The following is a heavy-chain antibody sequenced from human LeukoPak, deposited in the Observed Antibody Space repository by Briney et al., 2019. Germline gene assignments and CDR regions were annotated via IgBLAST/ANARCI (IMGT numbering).Heavy chain of an antibody. D-gene: IGHD3-10*01. Sequence: SETLSLTCAVYGGSFSGYYWSWIRQPPGKGLEWISIIYHSGITYYNPSLKSRVTISVDTSKNQFSLKLGSVTAADTAVYYCASNLYGSGNYFAYWGRGTLVTVSS. CDR2: IYHSGIT. V-gene: IGHV4-34*01. CDR3: ASNLYGSGNYFAY. CDR1: GGSFSGYY. J-gene: IGHJ4*02.